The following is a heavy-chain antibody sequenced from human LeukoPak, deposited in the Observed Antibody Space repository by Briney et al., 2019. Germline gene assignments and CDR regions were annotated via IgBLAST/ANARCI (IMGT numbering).Heavy chain of an antibody. V-gene: IGHV3-23*01. D-gene: IGHD3-16*01. J-gene: IGHJ5*02. CDR1: GFTFSSYG. Sequence: GGSLRLSCAASGFTFSSYGMSWVRQAPGKGLEWVSSISNTGGATYYADSVKGRFTISRDNSKNTLYLQINSLRAEDTAVYYCAKDRGGGGNGFRFDPWGQGTLVTVSS. CDR3: AKDRGGGGNGFRFDP. CDR2: ISNTGGAT.